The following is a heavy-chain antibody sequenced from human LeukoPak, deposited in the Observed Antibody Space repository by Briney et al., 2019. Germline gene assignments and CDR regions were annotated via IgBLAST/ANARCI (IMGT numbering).Heavy chain of an antibody. V-gene: IGHV3-30*04. CDR3: ARGVASSRGAFDI. D-gene: IGHD1-26*01. CDR2: ISYDGRNK. Sequence: PGRSLRLSCAASGFTFSSYAMHWVRQAPGKGLEWVAVISYDGRNKYYADSVKGRFTISRDNSKNTLYLQMNSLRAEDTAVYYCARGVASSRGAFDIWGQGTMVTVSS. J-gene: IGHJ3*02. CDR1: GFTFSSYA.